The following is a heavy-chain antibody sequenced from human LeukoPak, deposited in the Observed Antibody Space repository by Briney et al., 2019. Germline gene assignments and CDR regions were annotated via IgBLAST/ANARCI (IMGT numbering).Heavy chain of an antibody. Sequence: SQTPSLTCTVSGGSISSGDYYWSWIRQPPGKGLEWIGYIYYSGSTYYNPSLKSRVTISVGTSKNQFSLKLSSVTAADTAVYYCARGKEYYYDSSGYNYYFDYWGQGTLVTVSS. D-gene: IGHD3-22*01. V-gene: IGHV4-30-4*01. CDR3: ARGKEYYYDSSGYNYYFDY. CDR1: GGSISSGDYY. CDR2: IYYSGST. J-gene: IGHJ4*02.